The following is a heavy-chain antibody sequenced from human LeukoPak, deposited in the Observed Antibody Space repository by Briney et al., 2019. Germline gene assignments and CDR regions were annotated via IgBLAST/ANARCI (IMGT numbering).Heavy chain of an antibody. V-gene: IGHV4-34*01. J-gene: IGHJ6*02. CDR1: GGSFSGYY. CDR3: ARIPKARTYYYYGMDV. CDR2: INHSGST. Sequence: SETLSLTCAVYGGSFSGYYWSWIRQPPGKGLEWIGEINHSGSTIYNPSLKSRVTISVDTSKNQFSLKLSSVTAADTAVYYCARIPKARTYYYYGMDVWGQGTTVTVSS. D-gene: IGHD6-6*01.